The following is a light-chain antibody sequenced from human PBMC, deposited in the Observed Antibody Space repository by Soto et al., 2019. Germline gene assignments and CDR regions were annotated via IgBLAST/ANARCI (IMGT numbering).Light chain of an antibody. Sequence: EIVVTQSPVTLSLSPGERATLSCRASQSIKNYLAWYQQKPGQPPRLLIYDASSRATAIPVRFSGSGSGTDFTLTISSLEPEDSAVYYCQYRGIWPPGATFGGGTKVEIK. CDR1: QSIKNY. CDR3: QYRGIWPPGAT. J-gene: IGKJ4*01. CDR2: DAS. V-gene: IGKV3-11*01.